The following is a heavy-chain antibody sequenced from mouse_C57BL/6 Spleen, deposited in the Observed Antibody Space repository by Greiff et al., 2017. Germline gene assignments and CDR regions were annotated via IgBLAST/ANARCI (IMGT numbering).Heavy chain of an antibody. V-gene: IGHV1-61*01. CDR3: ARSERYDFFAD. CDR1: GYTFTSYW. Sequence: QVQLQQPGAELVRPGSSVKLSCKASGYTFTSYWMDWVKQRPGQGLEWIGNIYPSDSETHYNQKFKDKATLTVDKSSSTAYMQLSSLTSEDSAVYYCARSERYDFFADWGQGTLVTVSA. CDR2: IYPSDSET. D-gene: IGHD2-4*01. J-gene: IGHJ3*01.